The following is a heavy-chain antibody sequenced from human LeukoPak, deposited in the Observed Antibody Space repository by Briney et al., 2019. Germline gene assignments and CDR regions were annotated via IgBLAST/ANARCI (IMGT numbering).Heavy chain of an antibody. Sequence: GGSLRLSCAASGFTFSSYGMHWVRQAPGKGLEWVAVIWYDGSNRYYADSVKGRFTISRDNSKNTLYLQMNSLRAEDTAVYYCARDEYGGYVASRDYYYYYGIDVWGQGTTVTVSS. D-gene: IGHD5-12*01. V-gene: IGHV3-33*01. CDR3: ARDEYGGYVASRDYYYYYGIDV. CDR1: GFTFSSYG. CDR2: IWYDGSNR. J-gene: IGHJ6*02.